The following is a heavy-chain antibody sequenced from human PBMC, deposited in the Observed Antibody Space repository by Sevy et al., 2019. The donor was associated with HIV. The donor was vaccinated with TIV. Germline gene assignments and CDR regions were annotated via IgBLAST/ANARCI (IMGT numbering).Heavy chain of an antibody. J-gene: IGHJ6*02. CDR3: ARPRANYVDHYFFYAMDV. V-gene: IGHV3-30-3*01. CDR2: ISYDGSDT. Sequence: GGSLRLSCAASGFAFSNYYALHWVRQAPDKGLEWVALISYDGSDTYYADSVKGRFTVSRDNFKNTLFLQMNSLTTEDTAVYYCARPRANYVDHYFFYAMDVWGQGTTVTVSS. D-gene: IGHD4-17*01. CDR1: GFAFSNYYA.